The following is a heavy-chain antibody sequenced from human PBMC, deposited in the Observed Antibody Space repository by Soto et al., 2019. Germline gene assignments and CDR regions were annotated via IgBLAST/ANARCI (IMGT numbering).Heavy chain of an antibody. Sequence: QVQLVESGGGVVQPGGSLRLSCAASGFAFSSYGMHWVRQAPGKGLEWVAVVRYDGINKYYADSVKGRFTISRDNSKSMVYLQMNSLGPDDTAVYYCAKLPNCGGDCYLDYWGQGTLVTVSS. CDR3: AKLPNCGGDCYLDY. V-gene: IGHV3-30*02. J-gene: IGHJ4*02. CDR1: GFAFSSYG. D-gene: IGHD2-21*02. CDR2: VRYDGINK.